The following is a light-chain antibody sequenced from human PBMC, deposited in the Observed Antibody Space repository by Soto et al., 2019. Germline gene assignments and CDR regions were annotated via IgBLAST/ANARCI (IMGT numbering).Light chain of an antibody. CDR2: DAS. CDR3: QHSSNWPLT. V-gene: IGKV3-11*01. J-gene: IGKJ4*01. Sequence: EIVLTQSPATLSLSPGERATLSCRASQSVSSYLAWYQQKPGQAPRLLIYDASSRATGIPARFSGSGSGTDFTLTISRLEPEDFAVYYCQHSSNWPLTVGGGTKVEIK. CDR1: QSVSSY.